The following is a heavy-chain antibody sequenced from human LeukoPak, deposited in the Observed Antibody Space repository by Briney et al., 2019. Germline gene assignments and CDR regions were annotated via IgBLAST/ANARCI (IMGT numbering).Heavy chain of an antibody. D-gene: IGHD6-19*01. J-gene: IGHJ3*02. CDR2: INQGGSKK. CDR1: GFTFRNDW. CDR3: SRDTSPSSSSSYFDALAM. V-gene: IGHV3-7*01. Sequence: GGSLRLSCATSGFTFRNDWVTWVRQAQGKGLEWVANINQGGSKKNYVDSVKGRFTISRDNTENSLFAQVNSLRGEDTAIYECSRDTSPSSSSSYFDALAMWGQGTWVTVSS.